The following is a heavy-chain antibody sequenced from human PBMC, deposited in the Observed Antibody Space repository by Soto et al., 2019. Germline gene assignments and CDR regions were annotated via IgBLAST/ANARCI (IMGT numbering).Heavy chain of an antibody. CDR3: ARAVLRFLEWFDY. CDR1: GFTFSSYG. V-gene: IGHV3-33*01. CDR2: IWYDGSNK. Sequence: GGSLRLSCAASGFTFSSYGMHWVRQAPGKGLEWVAVIWYDGSNKYYADSVKGRFTISRDNSKNTLYLQMNSLRAEDTAVYYCARAVLRFLEWFDYWGQGTLVTVSS. J-gene: IGHJ5*01. D-gene: IGHD3-3*01.